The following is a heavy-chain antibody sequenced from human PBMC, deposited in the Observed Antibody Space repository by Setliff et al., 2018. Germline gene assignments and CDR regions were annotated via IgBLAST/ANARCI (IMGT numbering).Heavy chain of an antibody. CDR3: ARCYGVRGVAYYFDY. D-gene: IGHD3-10*01. V-gene: IGHV4-34*01. J-gene: IGHJ4*02. CDR2: INHSGST. CDR1: GGSFSGYY. Sequence: SETLSLTCAVYGGSFSGYYWSWIRQPPGKGLEWIGEINHSGSTNYNPSLKSRVTISVDTSKNQFSLKLSSVTAADTAVYYCARCYGVRGVAYYFDYWGQGTLVTVSS.